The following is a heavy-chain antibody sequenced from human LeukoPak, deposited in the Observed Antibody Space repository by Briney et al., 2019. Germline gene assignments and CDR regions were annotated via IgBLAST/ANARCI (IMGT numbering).Heavy chain of an antibody. V-gene: IGHV4-34*01. Sequence: SETLSLTCAVYGGSFSGYYWSWIRQPPGKGLEWIGEINHSGSTNYNPSLKSRVTISVDTSKNQFSLKLSSVTAADTAVYYCARGLPQLLWFGEPRRNWFDPWGQGTLVTVSS. CDR2: INHSGST. J-gene: IGHJ5*02. CDR1: GGSFSGYY. CDR3: ARGLPQLLWFGEPRRNWFDP. D-gene: IGHD3-10*01.